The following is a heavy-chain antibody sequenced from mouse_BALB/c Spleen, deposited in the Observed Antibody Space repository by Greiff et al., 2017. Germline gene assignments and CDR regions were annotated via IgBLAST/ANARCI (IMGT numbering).Heavy chain of an antibody. CDR1: GFDFSRYW. V-gene: IGHV4-1*02. J-gene: IGHJ3*01. CDR2: INPDSSTI. CDR3: ARRGLLLAWFAY. Sequence: EVQLQESGGGLVQPGGSLKLSCAASGFDFSRYWMSWVRQAPGKGLEWIGEINPDSSTINYTPSLKDKFIISRDNAKNTLYLQMSKVRSEDTALYYCARRGLLLAWFAYWGQGTLVTVSA. D-gene: IGHD2-3*01.